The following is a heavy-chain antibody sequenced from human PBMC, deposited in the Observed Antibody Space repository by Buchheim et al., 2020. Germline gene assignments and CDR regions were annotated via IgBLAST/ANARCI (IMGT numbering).Heavy chain of an antibody. CDR1: GFTFSSYA. Sequence: QVQLVESGGGVVQPGRSLRLSCAASGFTFSSYAMHWVRQAPGKGLEWVAVISYDGSNKYYADSVKGRFTISRDNSKNTLYLQMNSLRADDTAVYYCARDYDFWSGYYYYWGQGTL. D-gene: IGHD3-3*01. J-gene: IGHJ4*02. CDR2: ISYDGSNK. V-gene: IGHV3-30*04. CDR3: ARDYDFWSGYYYY.